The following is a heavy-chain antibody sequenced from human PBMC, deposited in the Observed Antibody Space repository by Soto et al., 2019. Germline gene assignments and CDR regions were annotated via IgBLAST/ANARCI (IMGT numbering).Heavy chain of an antibody. CDR2: IIPILGRA. D-gene: IGHD6-19*01. V-gene: IGHV1-69*02. Sequence: QVQLVQSGAEVKKPGSSVKVSCKASGGTFSSYTISWVRQAPGQGLEWMGRIIPILGRANYAQKFQGRVTITADKSTSTAYTELSSLRSEDKAVYYCAAGYSSGWSFEYWGQGTLVPVSS. J-gene: IGHJ4*02. CDR1: GGTFSSYT. CDR3: AAGYSSGWSFEY.